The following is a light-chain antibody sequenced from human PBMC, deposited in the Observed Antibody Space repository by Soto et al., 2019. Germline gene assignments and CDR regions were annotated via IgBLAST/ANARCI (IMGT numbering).Light chain of an antibody. J-gene: IGLJ2*01. V-gene: IGLV2-8*01. CDR3: SSFSGTNTVV. CDR1: SSDVGGYNY. Sequence: QSVLTQPPSASGSPGQSVTISCTGTSSDVGGYNYVCWYQQYPGKAPKLIISQVYKRPSGVPDRFSGSKSGNTASLTVSGLQAEDEADYYCSSFSGTNTVVFGGGTQLTVL. CDR2: QVY.